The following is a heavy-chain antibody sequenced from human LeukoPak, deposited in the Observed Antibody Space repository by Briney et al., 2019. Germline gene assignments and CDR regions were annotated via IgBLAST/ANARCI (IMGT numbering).Heavy chain of an antibody. CDR3: ARDHLEYSFDY. Sequence: PGGSLRLSCAASGFTFSSYWMSWVRQAPGTGLEWVANINQDASETYYVDSVKGRFTISRDNAKNSVYLQMNSLRADDTAVYYCARDHLEYSFDYGGQGTLVTVSS. J-gene: IGHJ4*02. CDR1: GFTFSSYW. V-gene: IGHV3-7*04. CDR2: INQDASET.